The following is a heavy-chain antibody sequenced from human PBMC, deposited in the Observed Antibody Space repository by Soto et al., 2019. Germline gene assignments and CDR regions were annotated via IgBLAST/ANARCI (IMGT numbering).Heavy chain of an antibody. CDR2: IIPIFGTA. J-gene: IGHJ5*02. CDR1: GGTFSSYA. Sequence: QVQLVQSGAEVKKPGSSVKVSCKASGGTFSSYAISWVRQAPGQGLEWMGGIIPIFGTANYAQKFQGRVTITADESTSTAYMELSSLRSEDTAVYYWARAWGLGYSSSSLWFDPWGQGTLVTVSS. CDR3: ARAWGLGYSSSSLWFDP. V-gene: IGHV1-69*01. D-gene: IGHD6-6*01.